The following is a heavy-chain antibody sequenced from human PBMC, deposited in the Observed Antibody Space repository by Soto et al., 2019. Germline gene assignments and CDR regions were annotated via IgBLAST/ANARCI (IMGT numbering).Heavy chain of an antibody. Sequence: EVQLVQSGGGLVQPGGSLRLSCATSGFTFSAYWMHWVRQVPGKGLVWVSRISGDGTITTYVDNVKGRFTISRDNAKNTLYLKMNSLRDEDTAVYYCARGGVDYWGQGSLVSVSS. V-gene: IGHV3-74*01. D-gene: IGHD3-10*01. CDR1: GFTFSAYW. CDR2: ISGDGTIT. CDR3: ARGGVDY. J-gene: IGHJ4*02.